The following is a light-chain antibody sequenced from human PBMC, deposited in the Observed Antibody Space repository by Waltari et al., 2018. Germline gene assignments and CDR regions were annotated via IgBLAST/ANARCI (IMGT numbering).Light chain of an antibody. CDR3: NSRDSSGNHHVV. J-gene: IGLJ2*01. Sequence: SSELTQDPAVSVALGQTVRITCQGDSLRSYYASWYQQKPGQAPVLVNYGKNNPPSGIPDRFSGSSSGNTASLTIHGAQAEDEADYYCNSRDSSGNHHVVFGGGTKLTVL. CDR1: SLRSYY. V-gene: IGLV3-19*01. CDR2: GKN.